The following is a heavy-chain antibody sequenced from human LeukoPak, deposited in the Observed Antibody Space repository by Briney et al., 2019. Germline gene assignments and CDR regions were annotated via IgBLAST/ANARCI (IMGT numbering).Heavy chain of an antibody. CDR1: GYTFTGYY. CDR2: INPNSGGT. V-gene: IGHV1-2*02. D-gene: IGHD3-10*01. J-gene: IGHJ4*02. Sequence: ASVKVPCKASGYTFTGYYMHWVRRAPGQGLEWMGWINPNSGGTNYAQKFQGRVTMTRDTSISTAYMELSRLRSDDTAVYYCARDSMVRGVILYDYWGQGALVTVSS. CDR3: ARDSMVRGVILYDY.